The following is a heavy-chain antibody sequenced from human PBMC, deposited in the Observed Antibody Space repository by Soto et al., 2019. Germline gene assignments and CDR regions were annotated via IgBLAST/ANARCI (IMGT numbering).Heavy chain of an antibody. CDR3: ARTTLRFLDTYYGMDV. Sequence: SETLSLTCTVPGGSVSSGSYYWSWIRQPPGKGLEWIGYIYYSGSTNYNPSLKSRVTISVDTSKNQFSLKLSSVTAADTAVYYCARTTLRFLDTYYGMDVWGQGTTVTRLL. V-gene: IGHV4-61*01. CDR2: IYYSGST. J-gene: IGHJ6*02. D-gene: IGHD3-3*01. CDR1: GGSVSSGSYY.